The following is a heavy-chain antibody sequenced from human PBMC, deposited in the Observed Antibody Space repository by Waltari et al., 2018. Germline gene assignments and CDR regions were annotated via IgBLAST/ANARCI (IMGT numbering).Heavy chain of an antibody. CDR2: IYTNGST. CDR3: ARGPLLSKVDY. CDR1: GGSIDSGSYY. D-gene: IGHD1-26*01. J-gene: IGHJ4*02. Sequence: QVQLQESGPGLVKPSQTLSLTCTVSGGSIDSGSYYWSWRRQPAGKGLGWIGRIYTNGSTNYTPSLKSRVTISVDTSKNQSALNLSSVTAADTAVYYCARGPLLSKVDYWGQGTLVTVSS. V-gene: IGHV4-61*02.